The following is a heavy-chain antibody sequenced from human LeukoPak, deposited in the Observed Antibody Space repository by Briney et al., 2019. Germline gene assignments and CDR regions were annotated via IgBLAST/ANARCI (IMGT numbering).Heavy chain of an antibody. D-gene: IGHD3-10*01. V-gene: IGHV3-23*01. CDR3: AKANYVSGRSHFDY. CDR1: GFSFSSYG. J-gene: IGHJ4*02. CDR2: TSGSGGST. Sequence: GGSLRLSCAASGFSFSSYGISWVRQAPGKGLEWVAGTSGSGGSTYYADSVKGRFTISRDNSKNSLYLQMISLRAEDTAIYFCAKANYVSGRSHFDYWGQRTLVTVSS.